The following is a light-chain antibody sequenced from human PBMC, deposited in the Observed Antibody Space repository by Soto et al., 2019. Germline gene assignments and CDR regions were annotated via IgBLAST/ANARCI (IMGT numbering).Light chain of an antibody. V-gene: IGKV3-20*01. CDR2: GAS. J-gene: IGKJ5*01. CDR3: QRYGGSPPIT. CDR1: QSVSSSY. Sequence: EIVLTQSPGSLSLSPGERATLSCRASQSVSSSYLAWYQQKPGQAPRLLMYGASSRATGIPDRFSGSGSGTDFTLTISRLEPEDFAVYYCQRYGGSPPITFGQGIRLEIK.